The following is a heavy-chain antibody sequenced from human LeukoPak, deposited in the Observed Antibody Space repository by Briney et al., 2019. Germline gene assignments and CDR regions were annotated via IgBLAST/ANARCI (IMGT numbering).Heavy chain of an antibody. Sequence: GGSLRLSCAASGFTVSSNYMSWVRQAPGKGLEWVSGIYGGDSTYYADSVKGRFTISRDNSKNTLYLQMNNLRAEDTAVYYCARGDYGTFQHWGQGTLVTVSS. D-gene: IGHD4-17*01. CDR1: GFTVSSNY. CDR3: ARGDYGTFQH. J-gene: IGHJ1*01. CDR2: IYGGDST. V-gene: IGHV3-66*01.